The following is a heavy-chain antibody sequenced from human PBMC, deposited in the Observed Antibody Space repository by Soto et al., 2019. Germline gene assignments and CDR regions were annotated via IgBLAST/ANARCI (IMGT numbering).Heavy chain of an antibody. D-gene: IGHD2-15*01. CDR1: GFTFSSYA. Sequence: EVQLLESGGGLVQPGGSLRLSCAASGFTFSSYAMSWVRQAPGKGLEWVSAISGSGGSTYYADSVKGRFTISRDNSRNQLYQQMTSQRAEDTELYYCQKDPGWVVVVVAGFDYWGQGTLVNLSS. CDR3: QKDPGWVVVVVAGFDY. J-gene: IGHJ4*02. CDR2: ISGSGGST. V-gene: IGHV3-23*01.